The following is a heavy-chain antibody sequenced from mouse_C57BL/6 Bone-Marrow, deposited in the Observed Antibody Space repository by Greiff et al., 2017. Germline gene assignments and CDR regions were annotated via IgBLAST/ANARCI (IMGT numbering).Heavy chain of an antibody. CDR2: IYPRSGNT. CDR3: ARSGFAWFAY. Sequence: QVQLQQSGAELARPGASVKLSCKASGYTFTSYGISWVKQRTGQGLEWIGEIYPRSGNTYYTEKFKGKATLTADKSSSTAYMELRSLTSEDSAVYFCARSGFAWFAYWGQGTLVTVSA. V-gene: IGHV1-81*01. CDR1: GYTFTSYG. J-gene: IGHJ3*01.